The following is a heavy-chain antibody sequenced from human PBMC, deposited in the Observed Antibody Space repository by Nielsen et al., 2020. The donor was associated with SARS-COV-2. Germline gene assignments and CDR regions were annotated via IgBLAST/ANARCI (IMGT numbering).Heavy chain of an antibody. CDR1: GFSFSDSG. Sequence: GESLKISCAASGFSFSDSGMHWVRQASGKGLEWVGRIRSKTHSYETVYAASVRDRFTISRDDSKNTAYLQINSLKTEDTAVYFCARVNPVSDSWFDALDIWGQGTMVTVSS. D-gene: IGHD6-13*01. V-gene: IGHV3-73*01. CDR3: ARVNPVSDSWFDALDI. CDR2: IRSKTHSYET. J-gene: IGHJ3*02.